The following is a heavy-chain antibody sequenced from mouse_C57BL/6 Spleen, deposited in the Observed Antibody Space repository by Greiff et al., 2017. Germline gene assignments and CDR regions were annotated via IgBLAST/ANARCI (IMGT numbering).Heavy chain of an antibody. CDR3: ARHYSGISYGYFDV. Sequence: QVQLKESGPGLVAPSQSLSITCTVSGFSLTSYGVHWVRQPPGKGLEWLVVIWSDGSTTYNSALKSRLRISKDNSKSQVFLKMHSLQTDDTAVYYCARHYSGISYGYFDVWGTGTTVTVSS. V-gene: IGHV2-6-1*01. J-gene: IGHJ1*03. CDR1: GFSLTSYG. CDR2: IWSDGST. D-gene: IGHD1-1*01.